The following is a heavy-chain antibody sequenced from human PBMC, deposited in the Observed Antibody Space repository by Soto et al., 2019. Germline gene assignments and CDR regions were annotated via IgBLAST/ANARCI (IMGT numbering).Heavy chain of an antibody. Sequence: GGSLRLSCAASGFTFSSYGMHWVRQAPGKGLEREAVIWYDGSNKYYADSVKGRFTISRDNSKNTLYLQMNSLRAEDTAVYYCARDGLRFLEWLLSYFDYWGQGTLVTVS. V-gene: IGHV3-33*01. CDR2: IWYDGSNK. CDR3: ARDGLRFLEWLLSYFDY. D-gene: IGHD3-3*01. J-gene: IGHJ4*02. CDR1: GFTFSSYG.